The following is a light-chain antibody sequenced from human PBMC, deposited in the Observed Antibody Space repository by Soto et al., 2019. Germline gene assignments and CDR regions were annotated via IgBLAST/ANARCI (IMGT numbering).Light chain of an antibody. CDR2: GNS. CDR1: SSNIGAGYD. V-gene: IGLV1-40*01. J-gene: IGLJ2*01. CDR3: QSYDSSLSGVV. Sequence: QSVLTQPPSVSGAPGQRVTISCTGSSSNIGAGYDVHWYQQLPGTAPKLLIYGNSNRPSGVPDRFSGSKSGTSASLAITGIQAEDEADYYCQSYDSSLSGVVCGGGTKVTVL.